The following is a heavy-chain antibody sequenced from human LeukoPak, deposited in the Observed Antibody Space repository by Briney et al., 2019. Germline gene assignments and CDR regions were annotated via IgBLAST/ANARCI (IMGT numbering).Heavy chain of an antibody. CDR2: ISSSGSTI. Sequence: GGSLRLSCAASGFTFSSYEMNWVRQAPGKGLEWVSYISSSGSTIYYADSVKGRFTISRDNAKNPLYLQMNSLRAEDTAVYYCARSQQLHYPDYWGQGTLVTVSS. D-gene: IGHD6-13*01. CDR1: GFTFSSYE. V-gene: IGHV3-48*03. J-gene: IGHJ4*02. CDR3: ARSQQLHYPDY.